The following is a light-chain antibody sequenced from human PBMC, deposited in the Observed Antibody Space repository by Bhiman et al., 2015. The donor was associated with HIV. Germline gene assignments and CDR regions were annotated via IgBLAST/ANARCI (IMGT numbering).Light chain of an antibody. CDR2: GKN. V-gene: IGLV3-19*01. CDR1: SLRNYY. J-gene: IGLJ2*01. CDR3: HSRDSSGYHVV. Sequence: SSEVTQDPAVSVALGQTVRITCQGDSLRNYYANWYQQKPGQAPLLVIYGKNNRPSGIPDRFSASSSGNIASLTITGAQAEDEADYYCHSRDSSGYHVVFGGGTKLTVL.